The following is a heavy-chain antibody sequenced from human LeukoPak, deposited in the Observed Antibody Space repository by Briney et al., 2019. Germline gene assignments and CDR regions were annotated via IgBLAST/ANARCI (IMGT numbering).Heavy chain of an antibody. CDR1: GGTFSSYA. Sequence: SVKVSCKVSGGTFSSYAISWVRQAPGQGLEWMGGIIPIFGTANYAQKFQGRVTITADESTSTAYMELSSLRSEDTAVYYCAGNSSGYYYELDYWGQGTLVTVSS. D-gene: IGHD3-22*01. V-gene: IGHV1-69*01. CDR3: AGNSSGYYYELDY. CDR2: IIPIFGTA. J-gene: IGHJ4*02.